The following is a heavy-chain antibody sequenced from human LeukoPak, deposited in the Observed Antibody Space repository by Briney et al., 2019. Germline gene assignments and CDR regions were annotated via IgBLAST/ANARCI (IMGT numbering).Heavy chain of an antibody. J-gene: IGHJ4*02. D-gene: IGHD3-9*01. CDR3: AREYILTRYYGDY. Sequence: ASVKVSCKASGYTFTGYYMHWVRQAPGQGLEWMGWINPNSGGTNYAQKFQGRVTMTRDTSISTAYMELRRLSSDDTAVYYCAREYILTRYYGDYWGQGTLVTVSS. CDR1: GYTFTGYY. CDR2: INPNSGGT. V-gene: IGHV1-2*02.